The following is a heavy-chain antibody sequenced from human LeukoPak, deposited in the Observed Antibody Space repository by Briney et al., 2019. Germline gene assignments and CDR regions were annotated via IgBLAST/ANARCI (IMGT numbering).Heavy chain of an antibody. CDR1: GFTVSSNY. CDR3: ARAGGGSSSWPYFDY. CDR2: IYSGGST. D-gene: IGHD6-13*01. Sequence: GGSLRLSCAASGFTVSSNYMSWVRQAPGKGLEWVSVIYSGGSTYYADSVKGRFTISRHNSKNTLYLQMNSLRAEDTAVYYCARAGGGSSSWPYFDYWGQGTLVTVSS. J-gene: IGHJ4*02. V-gene: IGHV3-53*04.